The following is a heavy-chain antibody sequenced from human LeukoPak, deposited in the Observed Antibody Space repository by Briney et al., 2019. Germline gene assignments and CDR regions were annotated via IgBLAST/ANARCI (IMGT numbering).Heavy chain of an antibody. CDR1: GYTFTNYY. Sequence: ASVKVSCKASGYTFTNYYIHWVRQAPGQGLEWMGLINPGGANTNYAQNFQGRVTMTRDTSTSTVYMELSRLRSDDTAVYYCASVGGSGSYNRYYYYMDVWGKGTTVTISS. CDR2: INPGGANT. CDR3: ASVGGSGSYNRYYYYMDV. J-gene: IGHJ6*03. D-gene: IGHD3-10*01. V-gene: IGHV1-46*01.